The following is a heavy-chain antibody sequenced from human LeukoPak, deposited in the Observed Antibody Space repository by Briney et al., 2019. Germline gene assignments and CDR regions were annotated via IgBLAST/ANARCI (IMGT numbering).Heavy chain of an antibody. J-gene: IGHJ6*03. V-gene: IGHV3-30*02. Sequence: GGSLRLSCAASGFTFSSYGMHWVRQAPGKGLEWVAFIRYDGSNKYYADSVKGRFTISRDNSKNTLYLQSNSLRAEDTAVYYCARVAIINYRVYYYYYMDVWGKGTTVTVSS. CDR2: IRYDGSNK. D-gene: IGHD3-10*01. CDR3: ARVAIINYRVYYYYYMDV. CDR1: GFTFSSYG.